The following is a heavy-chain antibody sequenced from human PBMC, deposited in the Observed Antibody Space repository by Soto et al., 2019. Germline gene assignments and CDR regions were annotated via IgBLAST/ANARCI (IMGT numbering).Heavy chain of an antibody. Sequence: EVQLVQSGGDLVQPGGSLRLSCVASGFTFSTYWMTWVRQAPGMGLEWVAGIKEDASEKVYVDSVKGRFSISRDNAKNSLYLQLNSLRAEDTAVYYCATAISSPFSNFASWRQGSLVTVSS. D-gene: IGHD2-2*01. CDR1: GFTFSTYW. CDR2: IKEDASEK. J-gene: IGHJ4*02. CDR3: ATAISSPFSNFAS. V-gene: IGHV3-7*01.